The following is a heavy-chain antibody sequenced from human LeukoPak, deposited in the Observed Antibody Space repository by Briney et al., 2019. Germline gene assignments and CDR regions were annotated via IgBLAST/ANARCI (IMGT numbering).Heavy chain of an antibody. CDR2: IRGSGSNT. Sequence: GGSLRLSCAASGFTFSSYGMSCVRQPPGKGMKWVASIRGSGSNTFYADSVKGRFTISRDNSKNTLYLQMNSLRAKDTSVYYCARDCTSQWQHLPDYDAVDIWGQGTMVTVSS. CDR3: ARDCTSQWQHLPDYDAVDI. D-gene: IGHD6-19*01. J-gene: IGHJ3*02. V-gene: IGHV3-23*01. CDR1: GFTFSSYG.